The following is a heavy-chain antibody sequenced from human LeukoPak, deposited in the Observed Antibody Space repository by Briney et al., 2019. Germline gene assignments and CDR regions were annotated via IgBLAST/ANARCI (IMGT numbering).Heavy chain of an antibody. CDR1: GGSISSSSYY. CDR3: ARETTSRLNYYDSSGYYSPNYYYYMDV. Sequence: SETLSLTCTVSGGSISSSSYYWGWIRQPPGKGLVWIGSIYYSGSTYYNPSLKSRVTISVDTSKNQFSLKLSSVTAADTAVYYCARETTSRLNYYDSSGYYSPNYYYYMDVWGKGTTVTVSS. J-gene: IGHJ6*03. V-gene: IGHV4-39*07. D-gene: IGHD3-22*01. CDR2: IYYSGST.